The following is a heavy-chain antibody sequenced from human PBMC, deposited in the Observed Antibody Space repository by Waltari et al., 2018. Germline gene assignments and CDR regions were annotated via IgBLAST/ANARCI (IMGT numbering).Heavy chain of an antibody. V-gene: IGHV3-7*01. CDR1: GFTFGSYW. D-gene: IGHD3-10*01. CDR3: ATGSTARGYYGMDV. CDR2: IKQDASEE. Sequence: EMQLVESGGGLVRPGGSVRLSCAPSGFTFGSYWWSWVSQAPGKGLEWVANIKQDASEEYYVDSVKGRFTISKDNAKNSLSLQMNSLRAEDTAVYYCATGSTARGYYGMDVWGQGTTVTVSS. J-gene: IGHJ6*02.